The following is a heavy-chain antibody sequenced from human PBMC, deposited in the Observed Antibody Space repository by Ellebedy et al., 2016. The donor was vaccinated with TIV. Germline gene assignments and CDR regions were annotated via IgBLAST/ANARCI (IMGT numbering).Heavy chain of an antibody. V-gene: IGHV3-15*01. D-gene: IGHD3-9*01. Sequence: GGSLRLXXEASGFTFNKAWMNWVRQAPGKGLEWVGRIKTKTDGGTTDYAAPVKGRFTISRDDSKNTLYLQMNSLKTEDTAVYYCTTSGYDSYYDLLTGYSIYYFDYWGQGTLVTVSS. CDR1: GFTFNKAW. CDR2: IKTKTDGGTT. J-gene: IGHJ4*02. CDR3: TTSGYDSYYDLLTGYSIYYFDY.